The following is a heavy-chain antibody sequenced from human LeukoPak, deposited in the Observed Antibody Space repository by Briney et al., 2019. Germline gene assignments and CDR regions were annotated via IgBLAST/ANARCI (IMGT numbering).Heavy chain of an antibody. J-gene: IGHJ6*03. D-gene: IGHD6-13*01. CDR1: EFTFVRYA. Sequence: GGSLRLSCAASEFTFVRYAMNWVRQAPGKGLEWVAYISSSSFKIGYADSVKGRFTISRDNSKNSLYLQMDSLRVEDTAVYYCVRDPSYGSSWYYYMDVWGKGTTVTVSS. V-gene: IGHV3-48*04. CDR2: ISSSSFKI. CDR3: VRDPSYGSSWYYYMDV.